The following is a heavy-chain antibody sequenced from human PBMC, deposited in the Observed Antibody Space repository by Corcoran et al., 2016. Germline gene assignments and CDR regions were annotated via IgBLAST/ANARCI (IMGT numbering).Heavy chain of an antibody. J-gene: IGHJ5*02. Sequence: QVQLQESGTGPVKHSETMSLTYAVSGYSITSGHFWGWVRQPPGKGLECIANISHSGNTFSNPSLKSRVTILVDTSKNQVSLKVNCVTAADTAIYYRVRNPNSWFDPWGQGTLVTVSS. CDR2: ISHSGNT. V-gene: IGHV4-38-2*01. CDR3: VRNPNSWFDP. CDR1: GYSITSGHF.